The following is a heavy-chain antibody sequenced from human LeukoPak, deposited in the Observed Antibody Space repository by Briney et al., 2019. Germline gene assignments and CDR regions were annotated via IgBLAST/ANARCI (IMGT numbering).Heavy chain of an antibody. CDR2: IYYSGST. J-gene: IGHJ4*01. CDR1: GGSISSSTYY. CDR3: ARHMGLGYTYFYPYFDY. D-gene: IGHD1-1*01. Sequence: SETLSLTCTVSGGSISSSTYYWGWIRQPPGKGLEWIASIYYSGSTSYNPSLKSRVTISVDTSKNQFSLKLSSVTAADTAVYYCARHMGLGYTYFYPYFDYWGQGTLVTVSS. V-gene: IGHV4-39*01.